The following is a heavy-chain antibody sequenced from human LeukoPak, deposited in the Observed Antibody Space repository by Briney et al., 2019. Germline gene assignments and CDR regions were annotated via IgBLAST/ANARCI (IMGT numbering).Heavy chain of an antibody. CDR3: ARGGPREYYDSSDYSRLDY. D-gene: IGHD3-22*01. CDR1: GFTVSSNY. Sequence: GGSLRLSCAASGFTVSSNYMSWVRQAPGKGLEWVSVIYSGGSTYSADSVKGRFTISRDNSKNTLYLQMNSLRAVDTAVYYCARGGPREYYDSSDYSRLDYWGQGALVTVSS. J-gene: IGHJ4*02. V-gene: IGHV3-66*01. CDR2: IYSGGST.